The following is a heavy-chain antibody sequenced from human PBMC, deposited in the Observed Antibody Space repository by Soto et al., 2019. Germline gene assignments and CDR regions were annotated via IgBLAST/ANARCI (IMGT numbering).Heavy chain of an antibody. D-gene: IGHD2-2*01. CDR2: FDPEDGET. CDR1: GYTLTELS. Sequence: ASVKVSCKVSGYTLTELSMHWVRQAPGKGLEWMGGFDPEDGETIYAQKFQGRVTMTEDTSTDTAYMELSSLRSEDTAVYYCATPYCISTSCYAYYYYYGMDVWRQGTTVTASS. J-gene: IGHJ6*02. CDR3: ATPYCISTSCYAYYYYYGMDV. V-gene: IGHV1-24*01.